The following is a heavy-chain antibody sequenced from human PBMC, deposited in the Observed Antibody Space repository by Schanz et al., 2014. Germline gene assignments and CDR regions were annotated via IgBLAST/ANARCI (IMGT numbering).Heavy chain of an antibody. J-gene: IGHJ4*02. CDR3: ARGGFGEVSYFDY. V-gene: IGHV3-66*02. D-gene: IGHD3-10*01. Sequence: EVQLVESGGGLVQPGGSLRLSCAASGFSVGNKYMNWVRQAPGKGLEWVSFIYIGGSTYYADSVKGRFTISRDNSKNTLYLQRNSLRPEDTAVYYCARGGFGEVSYFDYWGQGTLVTVSS. CDR1: GFSVGNKY. CDR2: IYIGGST.